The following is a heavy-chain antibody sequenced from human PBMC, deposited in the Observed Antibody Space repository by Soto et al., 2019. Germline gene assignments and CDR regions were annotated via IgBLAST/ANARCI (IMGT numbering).Heavy chain of an antibody. CDR1: GGSISSSSYY. D-gene: IGHD3-3*01. Sequence: KPSETLSLTCTVSGGSISSSSYYWGWIRQPPGKGLEWIGSIYYSGSTYYNPSLKSRVTISVDTSKNQFSLKLSSVTAADTAVYYCTGGYREDDFWSGYSSEYYYYYGMDVWGQGTTVTVSS. J-gene: IGHJ6*02. CDR2: IYYSGST. V-gene: IGHV4-39*01. CDR3: TGGYREDDFWSGYSSEYYYYYGMDV.